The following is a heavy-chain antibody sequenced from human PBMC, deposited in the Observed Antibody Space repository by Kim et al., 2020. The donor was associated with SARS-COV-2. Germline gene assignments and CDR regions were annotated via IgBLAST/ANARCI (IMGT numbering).Heavy chain of an antibody. CDR3: AADGGSGT. CDR2: SGNK. V-gene: IGHV1-58*01. D-gene: IGHD3-10*01. Sequence: SGNKKYAQKVQERVTITRDTSPSTATMALSSLRSEDTAVYYCAADGGSGTWGQGTLVTVSS. J-gene: IGHJ4*02.